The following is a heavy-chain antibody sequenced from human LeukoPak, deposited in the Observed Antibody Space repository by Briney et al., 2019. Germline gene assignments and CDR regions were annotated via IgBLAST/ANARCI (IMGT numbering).Heavy chain of an antibody. J-gene: IGHJ4*02. CDR3: AKDERNWNYNLASQTYD. V-gene: IGHV3-23*01. CDR2: ISGSGGST. CDR1: GFTFSSYA. Sequence: PGGSLRLSCAASGFTFSSYAMSWVRQALGKGLEWVSAISGSGGSTYYADSVKGRFTISRDNSKNTLYLQMSSLRAEDTAVYYCAKDERNWNYNLASQTYDWGQGTLVTVSS. D-gene: IGHD1-7*01.